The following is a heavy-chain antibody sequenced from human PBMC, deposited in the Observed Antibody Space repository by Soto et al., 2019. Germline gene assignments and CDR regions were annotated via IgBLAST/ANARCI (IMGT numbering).Heavy chain of an antibody. CDR2: IFYSGTT. Sequence: ASETLSLTCTVSGDSISSADYYWSWIRQTPGKGLEWIGHIFYSGTTYYNPSLKSRLTISVDTSKNHFSLRLTSVTAADTAVYYCARDLWVEPELYYYGMDVWGQGTTVTVSS. CDR3: ARDLWVEPELYYYGMDV. J-gene: IGHJ6*02. D-gene: IGHD1-1*01. V-gene: IGHV4-30-4*01. CDR1: GDSISSADYY.